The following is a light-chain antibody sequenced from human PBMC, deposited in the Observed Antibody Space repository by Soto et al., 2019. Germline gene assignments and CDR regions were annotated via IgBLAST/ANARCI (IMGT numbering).Light chain of an antibody. CDR1: SSDVGGYNY. CDR2: DVS. CDR3: SSYAGSKNYV. J-gene: IGLJ1*01. Sequence: QSVLTQPPSASGSPGQSVTISCTGTSSDVGGYNYVSWYHQHPGKAPKLMIYDVSKRPSGVPDRFSGSKSGNTASLTVSGLQAEDEADYYCSSYAGSKNYVFGTGTKVTVL. V-gene: IGLV2-8*01.